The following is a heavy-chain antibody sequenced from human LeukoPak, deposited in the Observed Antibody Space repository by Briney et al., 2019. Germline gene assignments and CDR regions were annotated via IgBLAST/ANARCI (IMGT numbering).Heavy chain of an antibody. CDR1: GGTFSSFA. D-gene: IGHD1-26*01. CDR2: VIPIPGTV. Sequence: WASVKVSCKASGGTFSSFAINWVRQAPGQGLEWMGGVIPIPGTVNYAQKFQGRVTITADESTSTAYMELSSLRSEDTAVYYCARATGSAWEYFDYWGQGTLVTVSS. CDR3: ARATGSAWEYFDY. V-gene: IGHV1-69*13. J-gene: IGHJ4*02.